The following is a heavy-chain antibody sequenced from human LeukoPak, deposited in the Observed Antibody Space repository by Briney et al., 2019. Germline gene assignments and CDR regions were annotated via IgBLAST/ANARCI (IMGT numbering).Heavy chain of an antibody. CDR3: ARVFWEKDGFIGAFDI. Sequence: GSLRLSCAASGFTVSGNYMSWVRQAPGKGLEWVSIIYSGDSTYYADSVKGRFTISRDNSKNTLYLQMNSLRAEDTAVYYCARVFWEKDGFIGAFDIWGQGTMVTVSS. D-gene: IGHD3-3*01. V-gene: IGHV3-66*01. J-gene: IGHJ3*02. CDR2: IYSGDST. CDR1: GFTVSGNY.